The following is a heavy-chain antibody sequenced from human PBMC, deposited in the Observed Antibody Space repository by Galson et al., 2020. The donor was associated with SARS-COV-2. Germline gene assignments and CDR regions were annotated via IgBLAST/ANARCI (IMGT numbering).Heavy chain of an antibody. V-gene: IGHV1-69*10. CDR1: GGTFSSYA. J-gene: IGHJ6*03. D-gene: IGHD5-12*01. Sequence: SVKVSCKASGGTFSSYAISWVRQAPGQGLEWMGGIIPILGIANYAKKFQGRVTITADKSTSTAYMELSSLRSEDTAVYYCARAPTRWLQFHHYYYYMDVWGKGTTVTVSS. CDR3: ARAPTRWLQFHHYYYYMDV. CDR2: IIPILGIA.